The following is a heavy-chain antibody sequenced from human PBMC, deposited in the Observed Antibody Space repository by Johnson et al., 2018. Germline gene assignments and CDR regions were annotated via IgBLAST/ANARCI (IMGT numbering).Heavy chain of an antibody. CDR2: ISWDGGST. Sequence: VQLVESGGVVVQPGGSLRLSCAASGFTFDDYTMHWVRQAPGKGLEWVSLISWDGGSTYYADSVKGRFTISRNNSKNSLYLQMKSLRTEDTAVYYGAKSSEYFQHWGQGTLVTGSS. J-gene: IGHJ1*01. V-gene: IGHV3-43*01. CDR1: GFTFDDYT. CDR3: AKSSEYFQH.